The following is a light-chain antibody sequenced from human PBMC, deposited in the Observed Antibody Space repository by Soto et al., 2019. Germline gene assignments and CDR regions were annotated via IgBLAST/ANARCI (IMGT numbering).Light chain of an antibody. J-gene: IGKJ4*01. CDR3: QQYYSFPLT. V-gene: IGKV1-6*01. Sequence: AIQMTQSPSSLSASVGDSVIITCRASQAIRNDLGWYQQKPGKAPKLLIYTASTLQSGVPSRFSGSGSGADFTLTIRRLQPEDSATYYCQQYYSFPLTCGGGTKVDIK. CDR2: TAS. CDR1: QAIRND.